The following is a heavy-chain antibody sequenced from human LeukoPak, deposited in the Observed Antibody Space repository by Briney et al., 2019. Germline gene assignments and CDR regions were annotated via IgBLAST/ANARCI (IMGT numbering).Heavy chain of an antibody. V-gene: IGHV3-30-3*01. CDR3: ARSRQQLVSNWFDP. Sequence: PGGSLRLSCAASGFAFSSYTMHWVRQAPGKGLEWVAIISDDGINKSYADSVKGRFTISRDNSKSTLYLQMNSLRAEDTAVYYCARSRQQLVSNWFDPWGQGTLVTVSS. J-gene: IGHJ5*02. D-gene: IGHD6-13*01. CDR1: GFAFSSYT. CDR2: ISDDGINK.